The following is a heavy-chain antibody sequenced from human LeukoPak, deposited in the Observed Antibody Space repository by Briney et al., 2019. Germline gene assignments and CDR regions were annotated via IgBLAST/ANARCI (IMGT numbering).Heavy chain of an antibody. Sequence: SETLSLTCAVYGGPFGDYYWSWIRQPPGKGLEWIGEISHSGSTKYNPSLKSRITISVDTSKNQFSLKLRSVTAADTAVYYCARVWLEQNWFDPWGQGTLVTVSS. CDR2: ISHSGST. J-gene: IGHJ5*02. V-gene: IGHV4-34*01. CDR1: GGPFGDYY. D-gene: IGHD1/OR15-1a*01. CDR3: ARVWLEQNWFDP.